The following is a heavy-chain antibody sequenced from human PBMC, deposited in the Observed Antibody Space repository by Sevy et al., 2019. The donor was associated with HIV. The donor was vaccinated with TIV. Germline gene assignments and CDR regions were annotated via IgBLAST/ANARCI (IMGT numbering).Heavy chain of an antibody. Sequence: GGSLRLSCLVSGFNFSIYGMHWVRQAPGKGLEWVAVISYDGSGKYYGESVKGRFTISRDNSKNKVSLQMNSLRVEDTAVYYCAKGMRGPSLDYWGQGTLVTVSS. D-gene: IGHD3-10*01. CDR2: ISYDGSGK. J-gene: IGHJ4*02. V-gene: IGHV3-33*03. CDR1: GFNFSIYG. CDR3: AKGMRGPSLDY.